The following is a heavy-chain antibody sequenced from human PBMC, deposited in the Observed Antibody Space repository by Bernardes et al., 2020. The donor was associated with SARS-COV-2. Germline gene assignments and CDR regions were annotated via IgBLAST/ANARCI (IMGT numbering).Heavy chain of an antibody. CDR1: GDSISSTSYY. Sequence: TLSLTCAVSGDSISSTSYYWSWIRQPPGKGLEWIGYIYYSGSTTYNPSLKSRVTISVDTSKNQFSLKLSSVTAADTAVYYCARQDIGAIFGVVITPAGMDVWGQGTTVTVSS. CDR2: IYYSGST. V-gene: IGHV4-61*05. D-gene: IGHD3-3*01. J-gene: IGHJ6*02. CDR3: ARQDIGAIFGVVITPAGMDV.